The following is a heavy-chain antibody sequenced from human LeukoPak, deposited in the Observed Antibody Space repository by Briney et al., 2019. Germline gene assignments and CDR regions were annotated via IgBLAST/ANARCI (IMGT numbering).Heavy chain of an antibody. CDR3: ARDPLGISSYFDL. CDR2: LSSSSSYI. D-gene: IGHD7-27*01. CDR1: GFTFSGYS. J-gene: IGHJ2*01. V-gene: IGHV3-21*01. Sequence: KAGGSPRLSCAASGFTFSGYSMNWVRQAPGKGLEWVSSLSSSSSYIYYADSVKGRFTISRDNAKTSLYLQMNSLRAGDTAVYYCARDPLGISSYFDLWGRGTLVTVSS.